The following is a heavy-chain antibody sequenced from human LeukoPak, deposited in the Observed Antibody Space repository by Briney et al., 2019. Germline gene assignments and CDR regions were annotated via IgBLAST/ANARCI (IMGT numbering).Heavy chain of an antibody. CDR1: GGTFSSYT. Sequence: SSVKVSCKASGGTFSSYTISWVRQAPGQGLEWMGRIIPILGIANYAQKFQGRVTITADKSTSTAYMEPSSLRSEDTAVYYCASNPTYYYDSSGYESQRWGQGTLVTVSS. CDR3: ASNPTYYYDSSGYESQR. D-gene: IGHD3-22*01. V-gene: IGHV1-69*02. J-gene: IGHJ4*02. CDR2: IIPILGIA.